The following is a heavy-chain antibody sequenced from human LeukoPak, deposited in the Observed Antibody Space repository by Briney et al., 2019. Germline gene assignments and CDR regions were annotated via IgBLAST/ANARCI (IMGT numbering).Heavy chain of an antibody. CDR1: GFTFSSYA. V-gene: IGHV3-21*01. D-gene: IGHD5-18*01. J-gene: IGHJ4*02. CDR3: AIGGYSYGSFDY. Sequence: GGSLRLSCAASGFTFSSYAMSWVRQAPGEGLEWVSSISSSSSYIYYADSVKGRFTISRDNAKNSLYLQMNSLRAEDTAVYYCAIGGYSYGSFDYWGQGTLVTVSS. CDR2: ISSSSSYI.